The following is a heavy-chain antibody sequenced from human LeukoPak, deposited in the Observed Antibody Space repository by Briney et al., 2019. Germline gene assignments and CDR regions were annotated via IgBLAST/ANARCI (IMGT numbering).Heavy chain of an antibody. J-gene: IGHJ4*02. V-gene: IGHV3-48*03. CDR1: GFTVNSNY. CDR2: ISSGGSLI. CDR3: ARGDRTTMATLDY. D-gene: IGHD3-10*01. Sequence: GGSLRLSCAASGFTVNSNYMNWVRQAPGRGLEWVSYISSGGSLIYYADSVKGRFTISRDNANDSLYLRMNSLRAEDTAIYYCARGDRTTMATLDYWGQGILVTVSS.